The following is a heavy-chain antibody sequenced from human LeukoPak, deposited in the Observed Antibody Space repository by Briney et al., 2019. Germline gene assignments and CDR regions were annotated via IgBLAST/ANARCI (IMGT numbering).Heavy chain of an antibody. CDR2: INPNSGGT. V-gene: IGHV1-2*02. J-gene: IGHJ4*02. CDR3: ARSLVIVVVPAAIGY. D-gene: IGHD2-2*03. Sequence: GASVKVSCKASGYTFTSYGISWVRQAPGQGLEWMGWINPNSGGTNYAQKFQGRVTMIRDTSISTAYMELSRLRSDDTAVYYCARSLVIVVVPAAIGYWGQGTLVTVSS. CDR1: GYTFTSYG.